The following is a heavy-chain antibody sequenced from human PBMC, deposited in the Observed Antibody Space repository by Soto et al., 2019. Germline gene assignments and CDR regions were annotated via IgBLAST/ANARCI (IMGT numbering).Heavy chain of an antibody. J-gene: IGHJ6*02. V-gene: IGHV1-18*01. CDR2: ISAYNGNT. CDR3: ARTIPVDYDFWRPSYYYGMDV. Sequence: ASGKVSCKASGYTFTSYGISWVRQAPGQGLEWMGWISAYNGNTNYAQKLQGRVTMTTDTSTSTAYMELRSLRSDDTAMYYCARTIPVDYDFWRPSYYYGMDVWGQGTTVTVSS. D-gene: IGHD3-3*01. CDR1: GYTFTSYG.